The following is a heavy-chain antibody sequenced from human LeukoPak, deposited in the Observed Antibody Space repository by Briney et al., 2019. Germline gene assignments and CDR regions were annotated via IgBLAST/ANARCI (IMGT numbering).Heavy chain of an antibody. D-gene: IGHD3-10*01. CDR1: GFTFSSYT. CDR3: AKNLHYYDSGSYYN. Sequence: GGSLRLSCAASGFTFSSYTMNWVRQAPGKGLEWVSYIGLTSSTIYYADSVKGRFTISRDNAKNSLYLQMNTLRDEVTAVYYCAKNLHYYDSGSYYNWGQGTLVTVSS. V-gene: IGHV3-48*02. CDR2: IGLTSSTI. J-gene: IGHJ4*02.